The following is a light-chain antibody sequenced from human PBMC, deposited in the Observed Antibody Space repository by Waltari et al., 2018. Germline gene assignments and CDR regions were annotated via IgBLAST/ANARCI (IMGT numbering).Light chain of an antibody. CDR3: MQGIHFPYT. CDR1: RSLLLSDGKTH. V-gene: IGKV2-29*02. J-gene: IGKJ2*01. CDR2: EVS. Sequence: EIVMTQTPLSLSVTPGQPASISCESGRSLLLSDGKTHLFWHLQKPGQSPQLLMFEVSRRVSGVPDRFSGSGSGTTFTLKISRVEAEDVGVYYCMQGIHFPYTFGQGTKLEIK.